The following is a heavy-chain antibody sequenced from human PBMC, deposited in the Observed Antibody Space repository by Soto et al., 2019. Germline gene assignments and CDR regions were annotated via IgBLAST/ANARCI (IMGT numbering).Heavy chain of an antibody. V-gene: IGHV4-30-4*01. CDR1: GGSISSGDY. CDR2: IYSSGST. J-gene: IGHJ4*02. CDR3: ARRQNFFDY. Sequence: PSETLSLTCTVSGGSISSGDYWSWIRQPPGEGLEWIGYIYSSGSTYYNPSLKSRSTISVDTSKNQLSLKLSSVTAAATAVYYCARRQNFFDYWGQGTLVTVSS.